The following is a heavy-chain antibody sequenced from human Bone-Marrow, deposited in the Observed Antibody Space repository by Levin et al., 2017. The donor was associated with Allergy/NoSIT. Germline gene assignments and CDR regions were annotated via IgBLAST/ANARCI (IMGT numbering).Heavy chain of an antibody. D-gene: IGHD2-8*02. J-gene: IGHJ4*02. Sequence: LSLTCAGSGFAFSSYAMSWVRQAPGKGLEWVSAISGSGFDTYYADSVQGRFTISRDNSKNTLYLQMNSLRAEDTAVYYCAKERIGYCTGGVCPPVMGHFENWGQGTLVTVSS. CDR1: GFAFSSYA. CDR2: ISGSGFDT. CDR3: AKERIGYCTGGVCPPVMGHFEN. V-gene: IGHV3-23*01.